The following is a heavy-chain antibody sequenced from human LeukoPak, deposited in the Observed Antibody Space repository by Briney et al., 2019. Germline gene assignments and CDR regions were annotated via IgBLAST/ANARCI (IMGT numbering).Heavy chain of an antibody. D-gene: IGHD3-10*01. J-gene: IGHJ3*02. CDR1: GGSISSGGYS. CDR2: IYHSGST. Sequence: PSQTLSLTCAVSGGSISSGGYSWSWIRQPPGKGLEWIGYIYHSGSTYYNPSLKSRVTISVDRSKNQFSLKLSSVTAADTAVYYCARGEVYHDAFDIWGQGTMVTVSS. V-gene: IGHV4-30-2*01. CDR3: ARGEVYHDAFDI.